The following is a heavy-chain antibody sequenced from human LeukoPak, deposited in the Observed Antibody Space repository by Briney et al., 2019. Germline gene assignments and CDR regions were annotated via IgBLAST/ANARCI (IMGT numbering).Heavy chain of an antibody. CDR2: MWSDGSKI. CDR3: ARDADASAFYWYFDL. CDR1: GFTLSYYG. V-gene: IGHV3-33*01. Sequence: PGGSLRLSCTASGFTLSYYGMHWVRQAPGKGLELVALMWSDGSKISYADSVKGRFTISRDISRNTLYLQMNSLRAEDTALYYCARDADASAFYWYFDLWGRGTLVTVSS. J-gene: IGHJ2*01. D-gene: IGHD2-8*01.